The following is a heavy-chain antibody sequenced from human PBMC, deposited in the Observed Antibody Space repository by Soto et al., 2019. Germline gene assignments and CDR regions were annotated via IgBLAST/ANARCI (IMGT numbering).Heavy chain of an antibody. V-gene: IGHV3-21*01. CDR2: ISSSSSYI. CDR1: GFTFSSYS. Sequence: GGSLSLSCAASGFTFSSYSMNWVRQAPGKGLEWVSSISSSSSYIYYADSVKGRFTISRDNAKNSLYLQMNSLRAEDTAVYYCARDHEAAVACTAVVYYGMDVWGQGITVTDSS. D-gene: IGHD6-19*01. J-gene: IGHJ6*02. CDR3: ARDHEAAVACTAVVYYGMDV.